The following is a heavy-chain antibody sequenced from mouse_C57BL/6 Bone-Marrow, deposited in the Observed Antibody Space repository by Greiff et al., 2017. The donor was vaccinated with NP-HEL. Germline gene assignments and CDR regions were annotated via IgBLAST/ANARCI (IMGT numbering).Heavy chain of an antibody. V-gene: IGHV8-12*01. CDR3: ARIYDGYLYAMDY. CDR2: IYCDDAK. D-gene: IGHD2-3*01. J-gene: IGHJ4*01. CDR1: GFSLSTSGMG. Sequence: QVTLKVSGPGILQSSQTLSLTCSFSGFSLSTSGMGVSWIRQPSGQGLEWLAHIYCDDAKRHNPFLNSRLTISKDTSSNQVFLKITSVYTADTATYYCARIYDGYLYAMDYWGQGTSVTVSS.